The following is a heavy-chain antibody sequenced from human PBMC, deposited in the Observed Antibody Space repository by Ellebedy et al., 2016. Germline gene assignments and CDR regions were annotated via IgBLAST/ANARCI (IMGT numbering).Heavy chain of an antibody. CDR3: ARTTRLGDYVFDA. Sequence: SETLSLTCTVPGGAIGTYYWSWVRQSPTKGLEWIGFVYFTGSTNYNPSLESRLTISVDTSKNQFSLKLKSVTAADTAVYFCARTTRLGDYVFDAWGQGTLVTVSS. CDR2: VYFTGST. J-gene: IGHJ4*02. D-gene: IGHD4-17*01. CDR1: GGAIGTYY. V-gene: IGHV4-4*09.